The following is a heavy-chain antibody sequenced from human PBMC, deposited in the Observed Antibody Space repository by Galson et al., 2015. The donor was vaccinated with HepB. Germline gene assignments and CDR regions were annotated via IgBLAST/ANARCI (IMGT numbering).Heavy chain of an antibody. CDR3: ARDPGYSSSWSQRDYFDY. D-gene: IGHD6-13*01. J-gene: IGHJ4*02. CDR1: GFTFSSYA. Sequence: SLRLSCAASGFTFSSYAMHWVRQAPGKGLEWVAVISYDGSNKYYADSVKGRFTISRDNSKNTLYLQMNSLRAEDTAVYYCARDPGYSSSWSQRDYFDYWGQGTLVTVSS. V-gene: IGHV3-30*04. CDR2: ISYDGSNK.